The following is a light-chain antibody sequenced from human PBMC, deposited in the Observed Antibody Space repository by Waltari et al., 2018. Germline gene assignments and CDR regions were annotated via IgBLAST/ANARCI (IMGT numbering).Light chain of an antibody. CDR1: SSNLGSNT. CDR2: GRN. Sequence: QSVLTQPPSASGSPGQRVTISCSGSSSNLGSNTVNWFQQKAGLAPLLVIDGRNHRASRLPVRFSASTSGNTASLTITGAQAEDAADYYCYCRGSGGAHWVFGGGTKLTVL. CDR3: YCRGSGGAHWV. V-gene: IGLV1-44*01. J-gene: IGLJ3*02.